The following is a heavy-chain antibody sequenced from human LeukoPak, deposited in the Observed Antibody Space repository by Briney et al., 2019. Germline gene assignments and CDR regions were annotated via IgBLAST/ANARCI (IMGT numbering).Heavy chain of an antibody. D-gene: IGHD5-18*01. CDR2: INPNSGGT. J-gene: IGHJ5*02. CDR3: ATDTRGYSSYDP. CDR1: GYTFIGYY. Sequence: ASVKVSCKASGYTFIGYYMHWVRLAPGQGLEWMGWINPNSGGTNYAQKFQGRVTMTRDTSISTAYMELSRLRSDDTAVYYCATDTRGYSSYDPWGQGSLVTVSS. V-gene: IGHV1-2*02.